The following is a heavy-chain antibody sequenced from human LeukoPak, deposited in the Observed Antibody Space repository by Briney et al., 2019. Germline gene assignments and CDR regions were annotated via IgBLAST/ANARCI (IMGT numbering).Heavy chain of an antibody. J-gene: IGHJ4*02. Sequence: GGSLRLSCAASGFTFDDYGMSWVRQAPGKGLEWVSGINWNGGSTGYADSVKGRFTISRDNAKNSLYLQMNSLRAEDTALYYCARSLGDTAMVYFDYWGQGTLVTVSS. CDR3: ARSLGDTAMVYFDY. D-gene: IGHD5-18*01. V-gene: IGHV3-20*04. CDR2: INWNGGST. CDR1: GFTFDDYG.